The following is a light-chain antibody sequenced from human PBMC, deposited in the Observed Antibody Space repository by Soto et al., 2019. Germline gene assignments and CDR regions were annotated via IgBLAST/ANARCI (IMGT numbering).Light chain of an antibody. V-gene: IGKV1-5*01. CDR3: QQYKSYSAHGLT. Sequence: DLPMAQSPSALFASIGDRVSVTCRASQPIFTSLAWYQQKPGKAPKLLIYDASVLQTGVPSRFSGFSSGTDFTLTISGLQPDDFATYFCQQYKSYSAHGLTFGGGTKVGIK. CDR1: QPIFTS. CDR2: DAS. J-gene: IGKJ4*01.